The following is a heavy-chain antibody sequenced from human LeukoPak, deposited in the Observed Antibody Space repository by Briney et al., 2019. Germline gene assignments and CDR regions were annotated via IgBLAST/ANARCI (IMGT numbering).Heavy chain of an antibody. CDR3: ARAGYYYDSSGPPGY. J-gene: IGHJ4*02. D-gene: IGHD3-22*01. CDR1: GGSFSGYY. V-gene: IGHV4-34*01. Sequence: NPSETLSLTCAVYGGSFSGYYWSWIRQPPGKGLEWIGEINHSGSTNYNPSLKSRVTISVDTSKNQFSLKLSSVTAADTAVYYCARAGYYYDSSGPPGYWGQGTLVTVSS. CDR2: INHSGST.